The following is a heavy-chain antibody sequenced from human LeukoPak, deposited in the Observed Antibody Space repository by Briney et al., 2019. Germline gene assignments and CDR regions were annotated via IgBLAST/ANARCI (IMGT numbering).Heavy chain of an antibody. CDR2: IYSGGST. Sequence: GGSLRLSCAASGFTVSSNYMSWVRQAPGKGLEWVSVIYSGGSTYYADSVKGRFTISRDNSKNTLYLQMNGLRAEDTAVYYCARSPPYYYYYMDVWGKGTTVTVSS. J-gene: IGHJ6*03. CDR3: ARSPPYYYYYMDV. V-gene: IGHV3-53*01. CDR1: GFTVSSNY.